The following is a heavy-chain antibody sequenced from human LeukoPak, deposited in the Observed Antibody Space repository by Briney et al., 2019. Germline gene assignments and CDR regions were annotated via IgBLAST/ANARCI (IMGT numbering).Heavy chain of an antibody. Sequence: PSETLSLTCTVSGGSLNSYYWSWVRQPPGKGLEWIGYIYYTGSTNYSPSLKSRVTISVDTSKNQLSLKLSSVIAADTALYYCARAKGNSNYPYYYMDVWGKGTTVTVSS. CDR1: GGSLNSYY. V-gene: IGHV4-59*01. CDR2: IYYTGST. CDR3: ARAKGNSNYPYYYMDV. J-gene: IGHJ6*03. D-gene: IGHD4-11*01.